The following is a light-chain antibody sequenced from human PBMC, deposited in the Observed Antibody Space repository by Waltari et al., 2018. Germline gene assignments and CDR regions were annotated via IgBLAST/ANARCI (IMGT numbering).Light chain of an antibody. Sequence: AIRMTQSPSSLSASTGDRVTIPCRASQGISSYLAWYQQKPGKAPKLLIYAASTLQSGVPSRFSGSGSGTDFTLTISCLQSEDFATYYCQQYYSYALTFGGGTKVEIK. V-gene: IGKV1-8*01. CDR3: QQYYSYALT. CDR2: AAS. CDR1: QGISSY. J-gene: IGKJ4*01.